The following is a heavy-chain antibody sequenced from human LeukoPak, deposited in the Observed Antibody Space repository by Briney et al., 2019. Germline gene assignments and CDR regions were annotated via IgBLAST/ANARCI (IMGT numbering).Heavy chain of an antibody. Sequence: GGSLRLSCAAFGFIFSSYAMSWVRQAPGKGLVWVSRINTDGSSTSYADSVKGRFTISRDNAKNTLYLQMNSLRAEDTAVYYCARDHSSLAYYYMDVWGKGTTVTVSS. CDR2: INTDGSST. V-gene: IGHV3-74*01. J-gene: IGHJ6*03. CDR3: ARDHSSLAYYYMDV. D-gene: IGHD6-19*01. CDR1: GFIFSSYA.